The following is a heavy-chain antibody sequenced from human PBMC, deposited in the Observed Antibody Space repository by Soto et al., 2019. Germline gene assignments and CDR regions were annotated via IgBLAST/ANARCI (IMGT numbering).Heavy chain of an antibody. D-gene: IGHD3-3*01. CDR1: GFSLTTSGVG. CDR3: AHRVLRTVFGLVTTTAIYFDF. J-gene: IGHJ4*02. V-gene: IGHV2-5*02. Sequence: QITLNESGPTQVKPRQTLTLTCTFSGFSLTTSGVGVGWIRQSPGKAPEWLALIYCDDDKRYSPSLKSRLTIPKDTSNNQVVLTMADLDPADTATYYCAHRVLRTVFGLVTTTAIYFDFWGQGTPVAVSS. CDR2: IYCDDDK.